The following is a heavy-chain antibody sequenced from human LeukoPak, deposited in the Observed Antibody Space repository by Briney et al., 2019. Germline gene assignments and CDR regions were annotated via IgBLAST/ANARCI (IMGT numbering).Heavy chain of an antibody. CDR1: GFTFSSYS. V-gene: IGHV3-48*04. J-gene: IGHJ4*02. Sequence: GGSLRLSCAASGFTFSSYSMNWVRQAPGRGLEWVSYISSSSSTIYYADSVKGRFTISRDNAKNSLYLQMNSLRAEDTAVYYCARVTTTVTTAYYFDYWGQGTLVTVSS. D-gene: IGHD4-17*01. CDR2: ISSSSSTI. CDR3: ARVTTTVTTAYYFDY.